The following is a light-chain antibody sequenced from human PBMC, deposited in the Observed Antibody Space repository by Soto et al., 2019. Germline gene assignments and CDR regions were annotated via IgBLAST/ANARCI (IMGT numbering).Light chain of an antibody. CDR1: QSVSSS. Sequence: EIVLTQSPATLSLSPGERATLSCRASQSVSSSLAWYQQKPGQAPKLLIYDTSNRSTGIPARISGSGSGTDFTLTISSLEPEAFAFSYCQQRANWRITVGQRTRLDIK. CDR3: QQRANWRIT. V-gene: IGKV3-11*01. J-gene: IGKJ5*01. CDR2: DTS.